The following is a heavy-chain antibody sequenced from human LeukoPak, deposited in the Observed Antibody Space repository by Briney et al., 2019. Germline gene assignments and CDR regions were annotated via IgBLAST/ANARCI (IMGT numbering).Heavy chain of an antibody. D-gene: IGHD3-3*01. CDR2: IYHSGST. CDR3: ARDGRIRFPVTNWFDP. J-gene: IGHJ5*02. V-gene: IGHV4-38-2*02. CDR1: GYSISSGYY. Sequence: PSETLSLTCSVSGYSISSGYYWGWIRQPPGKGLEWSASIYHSGSTYYNPSLKSRVTISVDTSKNQFSLKLSSVTAADTAVYYCARDGRIRFPVTNWFDPWGQGTLVTVSS.